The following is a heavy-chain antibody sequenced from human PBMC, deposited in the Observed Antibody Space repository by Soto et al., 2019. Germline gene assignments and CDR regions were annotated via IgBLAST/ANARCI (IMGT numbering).Heavy chain of an antibody. CDR2: TYFSGNT. D-gene: IGHD1-1*01. CDR3: ARAGMEAIPFDY. J-gene: IGHJ4*02. V-gene: IGHV4-30-4*01. CDR1: GDSVSSGDDY. Sequence: QVQLQESGPRLVKPSQTLSLTCTVSGDSVSSGDDYWSWIRQPPGKGPEWIGHTYFSGNTQYNPSLRSRLIISLDMSKNQFSLKLNSVTAADTAVYYCARAGMEAIPFDYWGQGTLVTVSS.